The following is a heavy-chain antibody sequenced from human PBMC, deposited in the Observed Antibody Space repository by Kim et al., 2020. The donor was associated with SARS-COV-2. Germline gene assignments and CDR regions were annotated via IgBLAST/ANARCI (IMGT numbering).Heavy chain of an antibody. CDR3: ARGGLVLAVWGILHHNWFDP. V-gene: IGHV5-51*01. CDR1: GYSFTSYW. Sequence: GESLKISCKGSGYSFTSYWIGWVRQMPGKGLEWMGIIYPGDSDTRYSPSFQGQVTISADKSISTAYLQWSSLKASDTAMYYCARGGLVLAVWGILHHNWFDPWGQGTLVTVSS. J-gene: IGHJ5*02. D-gene: IGHD3-16*01. CDR2: IYPGDSDT.